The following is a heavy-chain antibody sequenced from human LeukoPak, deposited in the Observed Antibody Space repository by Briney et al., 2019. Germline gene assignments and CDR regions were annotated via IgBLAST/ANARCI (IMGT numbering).Heavy chain of an antibody. CDR1: GGSISSSYYY. Sequence: SETLSLTCTVSGGSISSSYYYWGWIRQPPGKGLEWIGSIYYSGSTYYNPSLKSRVTISVDTSKNQFSLKLRSVTAADTAVYYCARGRIWFGDQYYFDYWGQGTLVTVSS. CDR2: IYYSGST. D-gene: IGHD3-10*01. J-gene: IGHJ4*02. V-gene: IGHV4-39*01. CDR3: ARGRIWFGDQYYFDY.